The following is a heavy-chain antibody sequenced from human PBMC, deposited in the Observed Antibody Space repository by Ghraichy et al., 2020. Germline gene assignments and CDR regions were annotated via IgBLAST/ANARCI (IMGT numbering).Heavy chain of an antibody. V-gene: IGHV4-34*01. CDR3: ATFPRYSSSSGGNYYYGMDV. J-gene: IGHJ6*02. Sequence: SETLSLTCAVYGGSFSGYYWSWIRQPPGKGLEWIGEINHSGSPNYNPSLKSRVTISVDTSKNQFSLKLSSVTAADTAVYYCATFPRYSSSSGGNYYYGMDVWGQGTTVTVSS. CDR2: INHSGSP. CDR1: GGSFSGYY. D-gene: IGHD6-6*01.